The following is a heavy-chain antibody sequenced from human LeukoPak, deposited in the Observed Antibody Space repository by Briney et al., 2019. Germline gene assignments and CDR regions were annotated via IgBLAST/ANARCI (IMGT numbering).Heavy chain of an antibody. J-gene: IGHJ6*02. V-gene: IGHV3-48*02. CDR3: ARDHMVRGRPYYYYFGMDV. D-gene: IGHD3-10*01. CDR1: GFTFSDYN. Sequence: PGGSLRLSCAASGFTFSDYNMNWVRQAPGKGLEWVSFISTSGSNIGYADSVRGRFTISRDNGKNSLYVQMNSLRDEDTAVYYCARDHMVRGRPYYYYFGMDVWGRGATVTVSS. CDR2: ISTSGSNI.